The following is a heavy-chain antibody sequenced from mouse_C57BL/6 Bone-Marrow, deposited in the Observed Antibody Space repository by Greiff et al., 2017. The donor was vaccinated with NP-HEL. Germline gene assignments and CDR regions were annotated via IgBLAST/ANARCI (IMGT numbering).Heavy chain of an antibody. Sequence: EVQVVESGGGLVQPKGSLKLSCAASGFSFNTYAMNWVRQAPGKGLEWVARIRSKSNNYATYYADSVKDRFTISRDDSESMLYLQMNNLKTEDTAMYYCVRPFYDGYNYYAMDYWGQGTSVTVSS. CDR2: IRSKSNNYAT. CDR3: VRPFYDGYNYYAMDY. CDR1: GFSFNTYA. D-gene: IGHD2-3*01. J-gene: IGHJ4*01. V-gene: IGHV10-1*01.